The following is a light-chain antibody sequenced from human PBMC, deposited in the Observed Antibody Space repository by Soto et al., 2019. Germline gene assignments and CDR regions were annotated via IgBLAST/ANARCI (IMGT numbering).Light chain of an antibody. Sequence: EIVLTQSPGTLSLSPGERATLSCRASQSVSSSYLAWYQQKPGQAPRLLIYGASSRATGIPDRFSGSGSGKEFTLTISRLEPEDFAVYYCQQYGSSPLITFGQGTRLEIK. CDR2: GAS. CDR3: QQYGSSPLIT. V-gene: IGKV3-20*01. J-gene: IGKJ5*01. CDR1: QSVSSSY.